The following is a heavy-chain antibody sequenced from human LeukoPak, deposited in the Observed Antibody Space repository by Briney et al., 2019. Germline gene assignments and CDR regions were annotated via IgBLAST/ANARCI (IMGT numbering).Heavy chain of an antibody. V-gene: IGHV4-34*01. Sequence: SETLSLTCAVYGGSFSGYHWSWIRQPPGKGLEWIGEINHSGRTNYNPSLKSRVTISVDTSKNQFSLKLSSVTAADTAVYYCARDRGLHYFGMDVWGQGTTVTVSS. CDR3: ARDRGLHYFGMDV. CDR2: INHSGRT. D-gene: IGHD4-17*01. J-gene: IGHJ6*02. CDR1: GGSFSGYH.